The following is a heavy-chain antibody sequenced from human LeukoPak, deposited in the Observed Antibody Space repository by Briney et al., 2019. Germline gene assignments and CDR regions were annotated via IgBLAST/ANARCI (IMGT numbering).Heavy chain of an antibody. CDR3: ARDARGRIFDY. Sequence: SETLSLTCTVSCGSISSGSYYWSWIRQPAGKGLEWIGRIYTSGSTNYNPSLKSRVTISVDTSKNQFSLKLSSVTAADTAVYYCARDARGRIFDYWGQGTLVTVSS. CDR2: IYTSGST. J-gene: IGHJ4*02. V-gene: IGHV4-61*02. CDR1: CGSISSGSYY. D-gene: IGHD5-24*01.